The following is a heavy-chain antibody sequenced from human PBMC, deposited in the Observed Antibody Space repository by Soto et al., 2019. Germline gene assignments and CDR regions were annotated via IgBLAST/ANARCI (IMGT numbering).Heavy chain of an antibody. D-gene: IGHD1-26*01. V-gene: IGHV4-59*01. J-gene: IGHJ4*02. CDR3: ARDSGSYDFDY. CDR2: IYYSGST. CDR1: GGSISSYY. Sequence: SETLSLTCTVSGGSISSYYWSWIRQPPGKGLEWIGYIYYSGSTNYNPSLKSRVTISVDTSKNQFSLKLSSVTAADTAVYYCARDSGSYDFDYWGQGTLVTVS.